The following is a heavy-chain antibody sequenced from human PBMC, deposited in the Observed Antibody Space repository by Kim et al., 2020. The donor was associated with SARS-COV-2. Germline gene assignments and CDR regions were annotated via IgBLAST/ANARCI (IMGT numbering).Heavy chain of an antibody. CDR3: AREVWDDTTGYDT. Sequence: SETLSLTCTVSGDSISGLNWWSWVRQPPGKGLEWSVEISQKGNTTHNPSLKSRVAISADKTKNQFFLELTSVTAADTAGYYCAREVWDDTTGYDTWGQGTLVTVSS. CDR2: ISQKGNT. V-gene: IGHV4-4*02. D-gene: IGHD3-22*01. CDR1: GDSISGLNW. J-gene: IGHJ4*02.